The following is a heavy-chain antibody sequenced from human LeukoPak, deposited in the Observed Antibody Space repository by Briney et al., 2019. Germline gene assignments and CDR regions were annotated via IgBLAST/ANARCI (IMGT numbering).Heavy chain of an antibody. CDR1: GFTFSSYG. CDR2: IWYDGSNK. J-gene: IGHJ4*02. CDR3: ARAYYYGSGRVFDY. V-gene: IGHV3-33*01. D-gene: IGHD3-10*01. Sequence: GRSLRLSCAASGFTFSSYGMHWVRQAPGKGLEWVAVIWYDGSNKYYADSVKGRFTISGDNSKNTLYLQMNSLRAEDTAVYYCARAYYYGSGRVFDYWGQGTLVTVSS.